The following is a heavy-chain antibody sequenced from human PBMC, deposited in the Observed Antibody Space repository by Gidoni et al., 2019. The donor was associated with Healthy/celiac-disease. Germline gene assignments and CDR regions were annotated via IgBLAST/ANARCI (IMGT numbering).Heavy chain of an antibody. Sequence: QVQLQQWGAGLLKPSATLSLTCAVYGASFSGYYWSWIRQPPGKRLEWLGEINHSGSTNYNPSLKSRVTISVDTSKNQFSLKLSSVTAADTAVYYCARGRAGIAVAGTGPVFGMDVWGQGTTVTVSS. CDR2: INHSGST. D-gene: IGHD6-19*01. CDR3: ARGRAGIAVAGTGPVFGMDV. V-gene: IGHV4-34*01. J-gene: IGHJ6*02. CDR1: GASFSGYY.